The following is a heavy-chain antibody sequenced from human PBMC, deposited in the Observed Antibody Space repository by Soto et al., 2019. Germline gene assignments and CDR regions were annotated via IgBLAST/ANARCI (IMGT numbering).Heavy chain of an antibody. J-gene: IGHJ4*02. D-gene: IGHD5-12*01. CDR3: ARRSDVNIVATILTNFDY. CDR1: GGSFSGYY. CDR2: INHSGST. V-gene: IGHV4-34*01. Sequence: SETLSLTCAVYGGSFSGYYWSWIRQPPGKGLEWIGEINHSGSTNYNPSLKSRVTISVDTSKNQFSLKLSSVTAADTAVYYCARRSDVNIVATILTNFDYWGQGTLVTVSS.